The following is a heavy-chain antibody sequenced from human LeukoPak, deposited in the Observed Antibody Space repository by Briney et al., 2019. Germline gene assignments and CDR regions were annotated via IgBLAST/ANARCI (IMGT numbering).Heavy chain of an antibody. Sequence: SETLSLTCTVSGGSISSSSYYWGWIRQPPGKGLEWIGSIYYSGSTYYNPSLKSRVTISVDTSKSQFSLKLSSVTAADTAVYYCARDRPTYYYDIIGPIDYWGQGTLVTVSS. D-gene: IGHD3-22*01. CDR3: ARDRPTYYYDIIGPIDY. J-gene: IGHJ4*02. CDR1: GGSISSSSYY. V-gene: IGHV4-39*02. CDR2: IYYSGST.